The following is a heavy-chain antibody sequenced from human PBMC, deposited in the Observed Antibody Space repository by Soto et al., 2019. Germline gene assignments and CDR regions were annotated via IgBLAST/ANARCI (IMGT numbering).Heavy chain of an antibody. Sequence: SETLSLTCAVSGGSISSGGYSWGWIRQPPGKGLEWIGYIYHSANTYYNPSLKSRVTISVDRSKNQFSLKLSSVTAADTAVYYCARDEGGFGELISSAFDIWGQGTMVT. CDR3: ARDEGGFGELISSAFDI. D-gene: IGHD3-10*01. CDR2: IYHSANT. V-gene: IGHV4-30-2*01. CDR1: GGSISSGGYS. J-gene: IGHJ3*02.